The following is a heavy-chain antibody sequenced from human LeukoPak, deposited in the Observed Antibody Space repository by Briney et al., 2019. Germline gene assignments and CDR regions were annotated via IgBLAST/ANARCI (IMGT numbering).Heavy chain of an antibody. D-gene: IGHD3-22*01. CDR1: GYTFTSYG. Sequence: GASVKVSCKASGYTFTSYGISWVRQAPGQGLGWMGWISAYNGNTNYAQKLQGRVTMTTDTSTSTAYMELRSLRSDDTAVYYCARDSFTLNYYDSSGYYPRNDYWGQGTLVTVSS. J-gene: IGHJ4*02. CDR3: ARDSFTLNYYDSSGYYPRNDY. V-gene: IGHV1-18*01. CDR2: ISAYNGNT.